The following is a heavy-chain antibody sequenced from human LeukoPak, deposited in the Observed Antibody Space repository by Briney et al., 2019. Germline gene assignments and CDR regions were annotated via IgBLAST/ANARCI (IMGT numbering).Heavy chain of an antibody. V-gene: IGHV4-59*01. D-gene: IGHD3-9*01. J-gene: IGHJ6*03. CDR1: GGSISSYY. CDR2: IYYSGST. CDR3: ARGRVNYDILTGYDYYYYYMDV. Sequence: SETLSLTCTVSGGSISSYYWSWIRQPPGKGVEWIGYIYYSGSTNYNPSLKSRVTISVDTSKNQFSLKLSSVTAADTAVYYCARGRVNYDILTGYDYYYYYMDVWGKGTTVTISS.